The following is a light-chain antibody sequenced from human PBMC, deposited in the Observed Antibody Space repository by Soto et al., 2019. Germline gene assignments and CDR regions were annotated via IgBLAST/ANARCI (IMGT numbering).Light chain of an antibody. J-gene: IGKJ1*01. Sequence: IKLIQSPASLSTYTGDVVTITCRASQGISSYLAWYQQKPGKAPKLLIYAASTLQSGVPSRFSGSGSGTDFTLTISCLQSEDFATYYCQQYYSFGQGTKVDIK. CDR2: AAS. V-gene: IGKV1-8*01. CDR1: QGISSY. CDR3: QQYYS.